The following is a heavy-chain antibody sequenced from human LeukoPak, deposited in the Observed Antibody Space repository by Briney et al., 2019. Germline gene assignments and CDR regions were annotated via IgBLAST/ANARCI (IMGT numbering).Heavy chain of an antibody. Sequence: GASVKVSCKASGGTFSSYAISWVRQAPGQGLEWMGRIIPILGIANYAQKFQGRVTITADKSTSTAYMELSSLRSEDTAVYYCARSSSTPAGWFDPWGQGTLVTVSS. D-gene: IGHD2-2*01. CDR3: ARSSSTPAGWFDP. J-gene: IGHJ5*02. V-gene: IGHV1-69*04. CDR2: IIPILGIA. CDR1: GGTFSSYA.